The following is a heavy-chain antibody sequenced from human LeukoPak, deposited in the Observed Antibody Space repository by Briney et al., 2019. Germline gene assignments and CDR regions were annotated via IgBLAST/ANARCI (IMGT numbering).Heavy chain of an antibody. J-gene: IGHJ4*02. CDR3: ARYCSSTSCYPSDLGY. V-gene: IGHV3-20*04. Sequence: GGSLRLSCAASGFTFDEYGMNWVPQAPGKGLERVSGINWNGDRIDYADSVKGRFTISRDNAKNSLYLQMNSLRAEDTALYYCARYCSSTSCYPSDLGYWGEGTLVTVSS. CDR2: INWNGDRI. D-gene: IGHD2-2*01. CDR1: GFTFDEYG.